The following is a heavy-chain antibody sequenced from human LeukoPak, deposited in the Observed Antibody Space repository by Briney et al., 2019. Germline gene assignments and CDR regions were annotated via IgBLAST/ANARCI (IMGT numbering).Heavy chain of an antibody. D-gene: IGHD3-10*01. CDR2: IKQDGSEK. Sequence: GGSLRLSCAASGFTFGSYWMSWVRQAPGKGLEWVANIKQDGSEKYYVDSVKGRFTISRDNAKNSLYLQMNSLRAEDTAVYYCARVNYYGSGSYLPYYYYYYMDVWGKGTTVTVSS. J-gene: IGHJ6*03. CDR1: GFTFGSYW. CDR3: ARVNYYGSGSYLPYYYYYYMDV. V-gene: IGHV3-7*01.